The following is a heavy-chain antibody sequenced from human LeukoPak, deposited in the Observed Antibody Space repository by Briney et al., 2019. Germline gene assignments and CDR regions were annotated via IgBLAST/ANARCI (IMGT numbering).Heavy chain of an antibody. CDR3: AKDQSCYGSGSYYYYYGTDV. CDR2: ISGDGGST. Sequence: GGSLRLSCAASGFTFDDYAMHWVRQAPGKGLEWVSLISGDGGSTYYADSVKGRFTISRDNSKNSLYLQMNSLRTEDTALYYCAKDQSCYGSGSYYYYYGTDVWGQGTTVTVSS. J-gene: IGHJ6*02. V-gene: IGHV3-43*02. D-gene: IGHD3-10*01. CDR1: GFTFDDYA.